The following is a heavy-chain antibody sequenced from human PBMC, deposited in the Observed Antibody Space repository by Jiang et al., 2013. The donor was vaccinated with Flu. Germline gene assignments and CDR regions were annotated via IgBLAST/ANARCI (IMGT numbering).Heavy chain of an antibody. Sequence: SQTLSLTCAISGDSVSSNSAAWNWIRQSPSRGLEWLGRTYYRSKWYNDYAVSVKSRITINPDTSKNQFSLQLNSVTPEDTAVYYCAGLDGFGEFQYYGMDVWGKGTDGHRLL. CDR3: AGLDGFGEFQYYGMDV. J-gene: IGHJ6*04. D-gene: IGHD3-10*01. CDR1: GDSVSSNSAA. V-gene: IGHV6-1*01. CDR2: TYYRSKWYN.